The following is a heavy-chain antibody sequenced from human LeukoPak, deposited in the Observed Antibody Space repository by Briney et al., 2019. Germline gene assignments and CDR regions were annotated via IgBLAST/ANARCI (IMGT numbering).Heavy chain of an antibody. CDR2: INAGNGNT. J-gene: IGHJ4*02. CDR3: ARDGTPMVRGSYYFDY. Sequence: ASVKVSCKASGYTFTSYAMHWVRQAPGQRLEWMGWINAGNGNTKYSQKFQGRVTITRDTSASTAYMELSSLRSEDTAVYYCARDGTPMVRGSYYFDYWGQGTLVTVSS. D-gene: IGHD3-10*01. CDR1: GYTFTSYA. V-gene: IGHV1-3*01.